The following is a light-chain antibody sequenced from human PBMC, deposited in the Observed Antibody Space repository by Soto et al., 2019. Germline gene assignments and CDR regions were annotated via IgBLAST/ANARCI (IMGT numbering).Light chain of an antibody. CDR1: QSVSSSY. J-gene: IGKJ2*01. V-gene: IGKV3-20*01. Sequence: EIVLTQSPGTLSLSPGERATLSCRASQSVSSSYLAWYQQKPGQAPRLLIYGASSRATGIPDRFSVSGSGTDFTLTISRLEPEAFAVYYCQQYGSSSYTFGQGTKLEIK. CDR2: GAS. CDR3: QQYGSSSYT.